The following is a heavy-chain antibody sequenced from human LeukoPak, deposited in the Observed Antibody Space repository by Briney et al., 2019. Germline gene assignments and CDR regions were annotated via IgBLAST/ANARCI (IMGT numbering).Heavy chain of an antibody. Sequence: PGGSLRLSCAASGFTFDDYAMHWVRQAPGKGLEWVSGISWNSGSIGYADSAKGRFTISRDNAKNSLYLQMNSLRAEDMALYYCAKGGGGRLIYYYYMDVWGKGTTVTVSS. CDR2: ISWNSGSI. D-gene: IGHD3-16*01. CDR3: AKGGGGRLIYYYYMDV. CDR1: GFTFDDYA. V-gene: IGHV3-9*03. J-gene: IGHJ6*03.